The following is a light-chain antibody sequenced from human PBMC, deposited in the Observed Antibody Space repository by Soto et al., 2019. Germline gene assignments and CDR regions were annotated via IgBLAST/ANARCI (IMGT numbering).Light chain of an antibody. CDR1: QSISTS. CDR2: MAS. Sequence: DIQMTQSPSTLSAFVGDRVTITCRASQSISTSLAWYQQKPGKAPKRLIYMASILESGVPTRFSGSGSATEFTLSINSLQPDDFATYYCQQYGSYSRTFGQGTKVDNK. V-gene: IGKV1-5*03. J-gene: IGKJ1*01. CDR3: QQYGSYSRT.